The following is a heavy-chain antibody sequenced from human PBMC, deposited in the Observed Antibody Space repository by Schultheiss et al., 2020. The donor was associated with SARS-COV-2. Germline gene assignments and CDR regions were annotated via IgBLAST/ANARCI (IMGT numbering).Heavy chain of an antibody. D-gene: IGHD3-22*01. Sequence: GGSLRLSCAASGFTFDDYAMHWVRQAPGKGLEWVSGISWNSGSIGYADSVKGRFTISRDNAKNSLYLQMNSLRAEDTALYYCAREPIKDYYDSSGYYYGGFDYWGQGTLVTVSS. CDR1: GFTFDDYA. CDR2: ISWNSGSI. J-gene: IGHJ4*02. V-gene: IGHV3-9*01. CDR3: AREPIKDYYDSSGYYYGGFDY.